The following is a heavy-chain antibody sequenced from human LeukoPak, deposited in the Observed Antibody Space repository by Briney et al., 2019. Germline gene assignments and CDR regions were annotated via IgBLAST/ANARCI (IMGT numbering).Heavy chain of an antibody. CDR3: ARAQPTYYDFWSGYNAHLDY. CDR1: GYSISSGCY. Sequence: PSETLSLTCTVSGYSISSGCYWGWIRQPPGKGLEWIGSIYHSGSTYYNPSLKSRVTISVDTSKNQFSLKLSSVTAADTAVYYCARAQPTYYDFWSGYNAHLDYWGQGTLVTVSS. D-gene: IGHD3-3*01. V-gene: IGHV4-38-2*02. J-gene: IGHJ4*02. CDR2: IYHSGST.